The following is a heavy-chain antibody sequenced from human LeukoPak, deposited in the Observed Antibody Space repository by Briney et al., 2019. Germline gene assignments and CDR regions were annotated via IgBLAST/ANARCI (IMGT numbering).Heavy chain of an antibody. D-gene: IGHD1-26*01. V-gene: IGHV3-74*01. CDR2: INSDGSST. Sequence: GGSLRLSCAASGSSFSSYWMHWVRQAPGKGLVWVSHINSDGSSTTYADSVKGRFTISRDNAKSTLYLQMTSLRAEDTAVYYCARDDPGIGIDYWGQGTLVTVSS. CDR3: ARDDPGIGIDY. CDR1: GSSFSSYW. J-gene: IGHJ4*02.